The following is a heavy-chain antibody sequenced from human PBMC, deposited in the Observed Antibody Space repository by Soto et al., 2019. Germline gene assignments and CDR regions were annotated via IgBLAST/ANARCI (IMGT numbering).Heavy chain of an antibody. Sequence: LSLTCTVSGGSISSYYWSWIRQPPGKGLEWIGYIYYSGSTNYNPSLKSRVTISVDTSKNQFSLKLSSVTAADTAVYYCARDRRRPSLYYFDYWGQGTLVTVSS. D-gene: IGHD3-16*01. CDR2: IYYSGST. V-gene: IGHV4-59*01. CDR1: GGSISSYY. CDR3: ARDRRRPSLYYFDY. J-gene: IGHJ4*02.